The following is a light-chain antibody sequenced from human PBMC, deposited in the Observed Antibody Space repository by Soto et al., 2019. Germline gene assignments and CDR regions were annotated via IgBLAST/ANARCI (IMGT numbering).Light chain of an antibody. J-gene: IGLJ7*01. V-gene: IGLV1-40*01. Sequence: QSGLTQPPSVSGAPGQRVTISCTGSSSNIGAGYHVHWYQQLPGAAPKLLIFGDSNRPSGVPDRFSGSKSGTSASLAITGLKADDEADYYCQSSDSRLSGSDVFGTGTQLTVL. CDR3: QSSDSRLSGSDV. CDR1: SSNIGAGYH. CDR2: GDS.